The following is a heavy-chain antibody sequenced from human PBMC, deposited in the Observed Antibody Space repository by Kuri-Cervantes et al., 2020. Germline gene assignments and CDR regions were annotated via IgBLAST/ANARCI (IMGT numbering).Heavy chain of an antibody. Sequence: GESLKISCAASGFTVSSNYMSWVRQAPGKGLEWVSVIYSGGSTYYADSVKGRFTISRDNAKNSLYLQMNSLRAEDTAVYYCAREVAMVRGVILNYYYGMDVWGQGTTVTVSS. CDR3: AREVAMVRGVILNYYYGMDV. V-gene: IGHV3-53*01. CDR2: IYSGGST. D-gene: IGHD3-10*01. J-gene: IGHJ6*02. CDR1: GFTVSSNY.